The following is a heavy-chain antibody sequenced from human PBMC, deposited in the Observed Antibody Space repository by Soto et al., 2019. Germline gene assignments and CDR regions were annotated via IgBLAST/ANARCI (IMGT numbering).Heavy chain of an antibody. CDR2: IYPRDSDT. CDR3: ARQHPLDTRVWFT. CDR1: GDSFTGFW. Sequence: GESLKISCKVSGDSFTGFWIGWVRQMPGKGLEWLGSIYPRDSDTRYSPSFQGQVTISADKSLSTAYLQWNSLQASDTAIYYCARQHPLDTRVWFTWGQGTLVTVSS. D-gene: IGHD6-19*01. V-gene: IGHV5-51*01. J-gene: IGHJ4*02.